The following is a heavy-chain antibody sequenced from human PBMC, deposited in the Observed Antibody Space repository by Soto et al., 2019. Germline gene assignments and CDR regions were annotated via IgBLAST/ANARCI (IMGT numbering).Heavy chain of an antibody. V-gene: IGHV4-4*02. CDR2: IYHSGTA. Sequence: QVQLQESGPGLVKPSGTLSLTCAVSGDSISNNNCWNWVRQPPGKGLEWIGEIYHSGTANYNPSLKSRVTISLDKSNNQFSLTLNSVTAADTVVYYCARRRITTFGVVITGYGMDVWGQGTTVTVSS. D-gene: IGHD3-3*01. J-gene: IGHJ6*02. CDR1: GDSISNNNC. CDR3: ARRRITTFGVVITGYGMDV.